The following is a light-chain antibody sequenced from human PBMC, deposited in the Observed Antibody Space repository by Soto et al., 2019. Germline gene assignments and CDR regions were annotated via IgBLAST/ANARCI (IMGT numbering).Light chain of an antibody. V-gene: IGKV3-20*01. CDR2: GAS. J-gene: IGKJ2*01. CDR1: QSVSSSS. CDR3: QQYGSSPYT. Sequence: EIVLTQSPGTLSLSPGERATLSCRASQSVSSSSLAWYQQKPGQAPRLLIYGASSRATGIPDRFSGSGSGTDSTPTISRLEPEDFVVFYWQQYGSSPYTFGQGTKLEIK.